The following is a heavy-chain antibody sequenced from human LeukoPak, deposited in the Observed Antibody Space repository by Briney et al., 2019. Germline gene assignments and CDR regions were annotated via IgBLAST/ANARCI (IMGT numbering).Heavy chain of an antibody. CDR1: SASITSSPYF. D-gene: IGHD3/OR15-3a*01. V-gene: IGHV4-39*01. CDR3: ARQTGSGLFILP. CDR2: ISYSGNT. Sequence: PSETLSLTCTVSSASITSSPYFWGWIRQSPGKGLEWIGSISYSGNTYYNASLKSQVSISIDTSKNQFSLKLTSVTAADTAVYYCARQTGSGLFILPGGQGTLVTVSS. J-gene: IGHJ4*02.